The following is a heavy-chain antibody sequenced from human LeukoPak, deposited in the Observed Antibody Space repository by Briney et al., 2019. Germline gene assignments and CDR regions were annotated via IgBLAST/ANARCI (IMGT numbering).Heavy chain of an antibody. V-gene: IGHV3-23*01. J-gene: IGHJ4*02. CDR2: ISGSGGST. D-gene: IGHD3-22*01. Sequence: PGGSLRLSCTASGFTFSSYAMSWVRQAPGKGLEWVSAISGSGGSTYYADSVKGRFTISRDNSRNTLYLQMNSLRAEDTAVYYCARGPFDGGYLDYWGQGTLVTVSS. CDR1: GFTFSSYA. CDR3: ARGPFDGGYLDY.